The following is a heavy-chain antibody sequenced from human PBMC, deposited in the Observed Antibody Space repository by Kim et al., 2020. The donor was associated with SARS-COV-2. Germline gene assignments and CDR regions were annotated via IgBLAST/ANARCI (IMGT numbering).Heavy chain of an antibody. D-gene: IGHD2-21*01. V-gene: IGHV4-34*01. CDR3: ARGLGALRFGGGDNSYYY. CDR1: GGSLSGYY. Sequence: SETLSLTCVVYGGSLSGYYWTWVRQSPGKGLEWVGEITDGGSANYNLSLKSRVTISEDTSKTHVSLRVISVTAADTAVYFCARGLGALRFGGGDNSYYY. J-gene: IGHJ6*03. CDR2: ITDGGSA.